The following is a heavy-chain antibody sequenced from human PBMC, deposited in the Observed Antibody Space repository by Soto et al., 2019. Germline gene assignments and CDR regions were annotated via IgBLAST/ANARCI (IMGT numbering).Heavy chain of an antibody. Sequence: QVQLVQSGAEVKKPGASVKVSCKASGYTFTSYGISWVRQAPGQGLEWMGWISAYNGNTNDAQKLQGRVTMTTDTSTSTAYMELRSMRSDDTAVYYCARDREAAAGTGGGYYGMDVWGQGTTVTVSS. V-gene: IGHV1-18*04. J-gene: IGHJ6*02. CDR1: GYTFTSYG. D-gene: IGHD6-13*01. CDR3: ARDREAAAGTGGGYYGMDV. CDR2: ISAYNGNT.